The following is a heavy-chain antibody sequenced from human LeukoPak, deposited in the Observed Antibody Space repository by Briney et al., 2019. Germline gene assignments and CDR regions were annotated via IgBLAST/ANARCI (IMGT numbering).Heavy chain of an antibody. CDR1: GGSISGYY. D-gene: IGHD1-1*01. Sequence: SETLSLTCTVSGGSISGYYWSWIRQPPGKGLEWIGYIYYSGSTNYNPSLKSRVTISVDTSKNQFSLKLSSVTAADTAVYYCARQGTYYYYGMDVWGQGTTVTVSS. J-gene: IGHJ6*02. V-gene: IGHV4-59*08. CDR2: IYYSGST. CDR3: ARQGTYYYYGMDV.